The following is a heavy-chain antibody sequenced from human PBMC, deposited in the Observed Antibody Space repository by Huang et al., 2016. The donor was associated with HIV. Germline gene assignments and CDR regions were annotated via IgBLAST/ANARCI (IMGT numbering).Heavy chain of an antibody. V-gene: IGHV4-34*01. Sequence: QVQLHQWGAGLLKPSETLSLTCAVYGGSFSGYYWSWIRQPPGKGLEGIGEITHSRSTNYHPSLKSRVTISEETSKNQFSLKLSSVTAADTAVYYCARAPHYGSGSYYYWGQGTLVTVSS. D-gene: IGHD3-10*01. CDR1: GGSFSGYY. CDR2: ITHSRST. CDR3: ARAPHYGSGSYYY. J-gene: IGHJ4*02.